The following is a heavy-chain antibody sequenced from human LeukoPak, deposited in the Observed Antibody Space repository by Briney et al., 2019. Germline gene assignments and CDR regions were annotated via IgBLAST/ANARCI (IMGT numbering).Heavy chain of an antibody. D-gene: IGHD3-22*01. CDR2: IYYSGST. Sequence: SETLSLTCTVSGYSISSGYYWGWIRQPPGKGLEWIGNIYYSGSTNYNPSLKSRVTISVDTSKNQFSLKLSSVTAADTAVYYCTRGSIAYYYMDVWGKGTTVTISS. CDR3: TRGSIAYYYMDV. CDR1: GYSISSGYY. J-gene: IGHJ6*03. V-gene: IGHV4-38-2*02.